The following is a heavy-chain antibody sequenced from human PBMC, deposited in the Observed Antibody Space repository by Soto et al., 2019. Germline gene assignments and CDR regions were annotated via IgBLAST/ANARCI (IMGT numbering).Heavy chain of an antibody. V-gene: IGHV3-20*01. CDR1: GFTFDDYG. D-gene: IGHD2-2*01. CDR2: INWNGGST. Sequence: EVQLVESGGGVVRPGGSLRLSCAASGFTFDDYGMSWVRQASGKGLEWVSGINWNGGSTGYADSVKGRFTISRDNAKNSLYLQMNSLRAEDTALYHCARVVVPAATGAFDIWGQGTMVTVSS. J-gene: IGHJ3*02. CDR3: ARVVVPAATGAFDI.